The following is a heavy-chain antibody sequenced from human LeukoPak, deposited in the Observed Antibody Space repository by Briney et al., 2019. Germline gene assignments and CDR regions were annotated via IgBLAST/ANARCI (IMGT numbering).Heavy chain of an antibody. CDR2: IWYDGSNK. CDR1: GFTFSSYG. V-gene: IGHV3-33*06. Sequence: PGGSLRLSCAASGFTFSSYGMHWVRQAPGKGLEWVAVIWYDGSNKYYADPVKGRFTISRDNSKNTLYLQMNSLRAEDTAVYYCAKERPSGSYYNALEYWGQGTLVTVSS. CDR3: AKERPSGSYYNALEY. J-gene: IGHJ4*02. D-gene: IGHD3-10*01.